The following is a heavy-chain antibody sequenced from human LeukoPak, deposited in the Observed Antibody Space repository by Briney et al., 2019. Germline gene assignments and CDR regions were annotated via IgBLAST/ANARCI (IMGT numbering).Heavy chain of an antibody. D-gene: IGHD2-2*01. CDR2: SHYSGST. J-gene: IGHJ3*02. CDR3: ASGRLGLCSRTNCYDDDFDI. V-gene: IGHV4-39*01. Sequence: SETLSLTCTVSGGSISSTYNYWVRNGQPPGKGREWIGSSHYSGSTYDNPSLKSRVSISVDTSKNQFSLKLSSVTAPDTAVYYCASGRLGLCSRTNCYDDDFDIWGQGTMVTVSS. CDR1: GGSISSTYNY.